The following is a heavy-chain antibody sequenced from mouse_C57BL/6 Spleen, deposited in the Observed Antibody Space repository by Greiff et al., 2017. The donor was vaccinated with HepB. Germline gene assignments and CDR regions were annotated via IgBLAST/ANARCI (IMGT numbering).Heavy chain of an antibody. D-gene: IGHD1-1*01. CDR3: ARDWVVATGFDY. CDR1: GFTFSSYA. V-gene: IGHV5-4*01. J-gene: IGHJ2*01. CDR2: ISDGGSYT. Sequence: EVQRVESGGGLVKPGGSLKLSCAASGFTFSSYAMSWVRQTPEKRLEWVATISDGGSYTYYPDNVKGRFTISRDNAKNNLYLQMSHLKSEDTAMYYCARDWVVATGFDYWGQGTTLTVSS.